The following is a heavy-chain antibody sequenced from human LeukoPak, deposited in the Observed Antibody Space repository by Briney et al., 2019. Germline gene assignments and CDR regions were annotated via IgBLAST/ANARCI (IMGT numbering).Heavy chain of an antibody. V-gene: IGHV4-34*01. J-gene: IGHJ6*02. CDR3: ARGPVRDDGLTGISYYFGLDV. Sequence: PSETLSLTCAVYVGSFTDYYWSCIRHLPAKAREYMGDNHYWAGANYTPSLWGRVTISADTSKNQFSLHLTSVTAADTATFYCARGPVRDDGLTGISYYFGLDVWGHGTTVTVFS. D-gene: IGHD2-21*02. CDR1: VGSFTDYY. CDR2: NHYWAGA.